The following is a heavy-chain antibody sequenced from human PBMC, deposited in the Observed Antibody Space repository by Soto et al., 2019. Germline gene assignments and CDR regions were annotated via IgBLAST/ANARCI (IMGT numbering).Heavy chain of an antibody. CDR3: AKDADSSGWSASFGKYYYYGMDV. J-gene: IGHJ6*02. CDR1: GFTFSSYA. D-gene: IGHD6-19*01. Sequence: EVQLLESGGGLVQPGGSLRLSCAASGFTFSSYAMSWVRQAPGKGLEWVSAISGSGGSTYYADSVKGRFTISRDNSKNXXHRQMNSLRAEDTAVYYCAKDADSSGWSASFGKYYYYGMDVWGQGTTVTVSS. CDR2: ISGSGGST. V-gene: IGHV3-23*01.